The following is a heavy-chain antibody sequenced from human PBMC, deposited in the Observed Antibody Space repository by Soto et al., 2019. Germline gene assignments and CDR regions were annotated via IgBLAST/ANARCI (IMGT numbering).Heavy chain of an antibody. CDR2: LSSTTNYI. Sequence: EVQLVESGGGLVKPGGSLRLSCAASGFTFTRYSMNWVRQAPGKGREWVSSLSSTTNYIYYGNSMKGRFTISRDNAKNSLYVEMNSLRAEDTAVYYCARESEDLTSNFDYWGQGTLVTVSS. V-gene: IGHV3-21*06. J-gene: IGHJ4*02. CDR1: GFTFTRYS. CDR3: ARESEDLTSNFDY.